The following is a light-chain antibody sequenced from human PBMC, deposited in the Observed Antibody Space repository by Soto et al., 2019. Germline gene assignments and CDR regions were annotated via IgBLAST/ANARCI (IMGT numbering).Light chain of an antibody. CDR2: DAS. Sequence: ETVLTHSPGTLSLSPGDRATLSFSSSQSVSSSYLAWYQQKPGQAPRLLIYDASRRATGIPDRFSGSGSGTDFTLTISRLEPEDFAVYYCQQYGSTPRTFGQGTKVDIK. CDR1: QSVSSSY. CDR3: QQYGSTPRT. J-gene: IGKJ1*01. V-gene: IGKV3-20*01.